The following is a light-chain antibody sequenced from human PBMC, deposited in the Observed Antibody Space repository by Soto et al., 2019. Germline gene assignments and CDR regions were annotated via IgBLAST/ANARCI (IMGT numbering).Light chain of an antibody. CDR1: SSDVGGYNY. Sequence: QGVLAQPASGAGSPGQSITISCTGTSSDVGGYNYVSWYQQHPRKAPRLMIYEVSNRPSGVSNRFSGSKSGNSASLTISGLQAEDEADYYCSSYTSSSTVVFGTGTKVTV. CDR2: EVS. V-gene: IGLV2-14*01. CDR3: SSYTSSSTVV. J-gene: IGLJ1*01.